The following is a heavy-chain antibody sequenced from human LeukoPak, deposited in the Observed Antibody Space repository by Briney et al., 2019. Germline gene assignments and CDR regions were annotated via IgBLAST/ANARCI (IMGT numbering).Heavy chain of an antibody. CDR3: ARGDYVWGSYRFDY. Sequence: SETLSLTCAVSGGSISSGGYPWSWIRQPPGKGLEWIGYIYHSGSTYYNPSLKSRVTISVDRSKNQFSLKLSSVTAADTAVYYCARGDYVWGSYRFDYWGQGTLVTVSS. CDR2: IYHSGST. D-gene: IGHD3-16*01. J-gene: IGHJ4*02. CDR1: GGSISSGGYP. V-gene: IGHV4-30-2*01.